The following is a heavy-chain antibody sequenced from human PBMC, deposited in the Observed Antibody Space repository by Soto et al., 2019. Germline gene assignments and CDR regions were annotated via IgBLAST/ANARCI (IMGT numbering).Heavy chain of an antibody. CDR1: GFTFSSYA. V-gene: IGHV3-23*01. Sequence: GGSLRLSCAASGFTFSSYAMSWVRQAPGKGLEWVSAISGSGGSTYYADSVKGRFTISRDNSKNTLYLQMNSLRAEDTVVYYCAKDDYYDSSGYHYWGQGTLVTVSS. D-gene: IGHD3-22*01. CDR3: AKDDYYDSSGYHY. CDR2: ISGSGGST. J-gene: IGHJ4*02.